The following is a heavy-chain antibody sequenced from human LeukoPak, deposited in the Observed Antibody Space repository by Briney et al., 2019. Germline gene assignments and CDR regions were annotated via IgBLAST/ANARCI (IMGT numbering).Heavy chain of an antibody. CDR3: ARVDYGDYTDYYYYMDV. D-gene: IGHD4-17*01. Sequence: GASVKVSCKASGGTFSSYAISWVRQAPGQGLEWMGGIIPIFGTANYAQKFQGRVTITADESTSTAYVELRSLRSDDTAVYYCARVDYGDYTDYYYYMDVWGKGTTVTVSS. CDR2: IIPIFGTA. J-gene: IGHJ6*03. CDR1: GGTFSSYA. V-gene: IGHV1-69*13.